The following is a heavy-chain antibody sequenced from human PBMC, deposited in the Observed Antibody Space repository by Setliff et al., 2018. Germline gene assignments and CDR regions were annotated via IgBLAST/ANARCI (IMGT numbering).Heavy chain of an antibody. V-gene: IGHV1-69*05. D-gene: IGHD5-18*01. CDR2: TIPSFGST. Sequence: SEKVSCKASGGTFSSYGISWVRQAPGQGLEWMGGTIPSFGSTNYAQRFQGRVTIITDESTSTAYMELSSLRTEDSAVYYCAREAVDTRSSTDYRYYMDVWGKGTTVTVSS. CDR1: GGTFSSYG. J-gene: IGHJ6*03. CDR3: AREAVDTRSSTDYRYYMDV.